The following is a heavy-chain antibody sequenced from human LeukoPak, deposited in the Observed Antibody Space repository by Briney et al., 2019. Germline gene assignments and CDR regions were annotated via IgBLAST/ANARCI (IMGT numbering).Heavy chain of an antibody. V-gene: IGHV1-18*01. D-gene: IGHD3-22*01. CDR3: ARDRDYYDSKPRDWFDP. Sequence: GASVKVSCKASGYTFTSYGISWVRQAPGQGLEWMGWISAYNGKTNYAQKLQGRVTMTTDTSTSTAYMELRSLRSDDTAVYYCARDRDYYDSKPRDWFDPWGQGTLVTVSS. J-gene: IGHJ5*02. CDR1: GYTFTSYG. CDR2: ISAYNGKT.